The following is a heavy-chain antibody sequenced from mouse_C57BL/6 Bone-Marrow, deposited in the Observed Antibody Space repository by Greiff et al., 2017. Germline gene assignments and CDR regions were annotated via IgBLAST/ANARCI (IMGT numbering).Heavy chain of an antibody. J-gene: IGHJ2*01. CDR2: IRNKANGYTT. CDR1: GFTFTDYY. Sequence: EVKLVESGGGLVQPGGSLSLSCAASGFTFTDYYMSWVRQPPGKALEWLGFIRNKANGYTTEYSASVKGRFTISRDNSQSILYLQMNALRAEDSATYYCARDGYYFDYWGQGTTLTASS. V-gene: IGHV7-3*01. CDR3: ARDGYYFDY. D-gene: IGHD2-3*01.